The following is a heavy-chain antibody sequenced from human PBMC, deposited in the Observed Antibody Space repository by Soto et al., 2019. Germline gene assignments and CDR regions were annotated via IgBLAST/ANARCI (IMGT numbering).Heavy chain of an antibody. J-gene: IGHJ6*02. Sequence: GGSLRLSCAASGFTFSSYAMHWVRQAPGKGLEWVAVISYDGSNKYYADSVKGRFTISRDNSKNTLYLQMNSLRAEGTAVYYCARDEVVAATPGYYYYGMDVWGQGTTVTVSS. CDR2: ISYDGSNK. D-gene: IGHD2-15*01. CDR1: GFTFSSYA. V-gene: IGHV3-30-3*01. CDR3: ARDEVVAATPGYYYYGMDV.